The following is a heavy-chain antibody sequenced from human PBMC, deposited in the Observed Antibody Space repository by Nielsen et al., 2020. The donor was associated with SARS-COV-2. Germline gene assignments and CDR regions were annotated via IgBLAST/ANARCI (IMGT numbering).Heavy chain of an antibody. D-gene: IGHD2-2*02. Sequence: SETLSLTCTVSGGSISSGGYYWSWIRQHPGKGLEWIGYIYYSGSTYYNPSLKSRVTISVDTSKNQFSLKLSSVTAADTAVYYCARHGYCSSTSCYTEAGGYFQHWGQGTLVTVSS. CDR1: GGSISSGGYY. CDR3: ARHGYCSSTSCYTEAGGYFQH. CDR2: IYYSGST. J-gene: IGHJ1*01. V-gene: IGHV4-31*03.